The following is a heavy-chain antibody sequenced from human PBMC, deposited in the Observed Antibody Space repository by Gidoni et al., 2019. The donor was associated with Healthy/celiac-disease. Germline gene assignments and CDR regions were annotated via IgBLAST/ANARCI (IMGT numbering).Heavy chain of an antibody. J-gene: IGHJ4*02. V-gene: IGHV4-34*01. D-gene: IGHD3-16*01. CDR3: ARGLNLGYAENSRNGER. CDR1: GGSFSGYH. Sequence: QVQLQQWGAGLLKPSETLSLTCAVYGGSFSGYHWSWIRQPPGTGLEWIGEINHSGSTNYNPSLKSRVTISVDTSKNQFSLKLSSVTAADTAVYYCARGLNLGYAENSRNGERWGQGTLVTVSS. CDR2: INHSGST.